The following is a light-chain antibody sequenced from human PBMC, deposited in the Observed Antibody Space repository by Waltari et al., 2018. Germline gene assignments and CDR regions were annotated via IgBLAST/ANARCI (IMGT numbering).Light chain of an antibody. CDR2: INSEGSH. CDR3: QTGGHGTWV. J-gene: IGLJ3*02. V-gene: IGLV4-69*01. CDR1: SGHSSNI. Sequence: QLVLTQSPSASASLGASVKLTCTLDSGHSSNIVSWLHQQPEEGPRYLMKINSEGSHSKGDEIPDRFSGSSSGAERYLTISSVQSEDEADYYCQTGGHGTWVFGGGTKLTVL.